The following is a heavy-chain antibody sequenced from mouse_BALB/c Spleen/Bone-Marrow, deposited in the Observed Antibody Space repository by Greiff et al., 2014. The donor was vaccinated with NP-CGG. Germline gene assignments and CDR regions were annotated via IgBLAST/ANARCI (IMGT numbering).Heavy chain of an antibody. Sequence: EVQLQQSGPGLVKPSQTVSLTCTVTGISITTGNYRWSWIRQFPGNELEWIGYIYYSGTITYNPSLTSRTTITRDTSKNQFFLEMNSLTAEDTATYYCARDGNYAMDYWGQGTSVTVSS. J-gene: IGHJ4*01. CDR3: ARDGNYAMDY. CDR2: IYYSGTI. CDR1: GISITTGNYR. D-gene: IGHD1-1*02. V-gene: IGHV3-5*02.